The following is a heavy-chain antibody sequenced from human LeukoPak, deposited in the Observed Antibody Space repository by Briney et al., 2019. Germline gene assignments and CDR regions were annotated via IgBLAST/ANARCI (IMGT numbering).Heavy chain of an antibody. Sequence: GASVKVSCKASGYTFTGYYMHWVRQAPGQGLEWMGWISAYNGNTNYAQKLQGRVTMTTDTSTRTAYMELRSLRSDDTAVYYCASWSWRQLYGDYPPDPSDAFDIWGQGTMVTVSS. CDR1: GYTFTGYY. V-gene: IGHV1-18*04. D-gene: IGHD4-17*01. CDR2: ISAYNGNT. CDR3: ASWSWRQLYGDYPPDPSDAFDI. J-gene: IGHJ3*02.